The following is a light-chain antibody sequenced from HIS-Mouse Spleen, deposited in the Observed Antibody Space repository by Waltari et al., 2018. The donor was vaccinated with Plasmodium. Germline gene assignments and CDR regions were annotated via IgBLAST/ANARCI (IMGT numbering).Light chain of an antibody. CDR1: NIGSKS. V-gene: IGLV3-21*02. Sequence: SYVLTQPPTVSVAPRQTARITCGGNNIGSKSVQWYQQKPGQATELVVYDDSDRPSGIPERFSGSNSGNTATLTISRVEAGDEADYYCQVWDSSSDQYVFGTGTKVTVL. CDR2: DDS. CDR3: QVWDSSSDQYV. J-gene: IGLJ1*01.